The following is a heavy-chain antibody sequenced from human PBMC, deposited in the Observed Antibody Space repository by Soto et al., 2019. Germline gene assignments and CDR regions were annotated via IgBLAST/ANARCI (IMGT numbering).Heavy chain of an antibody. Sequence: VASVKVSCKASNYPFTSYGISWVRQAPGQGLEWMGRINTYNGNANYAQKLQGRVTITTDESTSTAYMELSSLRSEDTAVYYCARDPTYFYDSSGYYDYWGQGTLVTVSS. V-gene: IGHV1-18*01. D-gene: IGHD3-22*01. J-gene: IGHJ4*02. CDR1: NYPFTSYG. CDR3: ARDPTYFYDSSGYYDY. CDR2: INTYNGNA.